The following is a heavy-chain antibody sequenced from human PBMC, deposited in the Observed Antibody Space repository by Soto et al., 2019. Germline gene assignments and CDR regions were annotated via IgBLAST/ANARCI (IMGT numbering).Heavy chain of an antibody. V-gene: IGHV6-1*01. CDR1: GDSVSSNSPA. D-gene: IGHD6-13*01. Sequence: SLSRTCAVCGDSVSSNSPAWNCIRQSLSRGLEWLGRTYYRSKWYNDYAVSVKSRITINPDTYKNQFSLQLNSVTPEDTAVYYCARGYSKSNDAFDIWGQGTMVT. J-gene: IGHJ3*02. CDR3: ARGYSKSNDAFDI. CDR2: TYYRSKWYN.